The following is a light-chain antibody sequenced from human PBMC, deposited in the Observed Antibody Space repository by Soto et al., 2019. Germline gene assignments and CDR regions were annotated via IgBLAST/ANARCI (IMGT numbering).Light chain of an antibody. CDR1: LGISHY. V-gene: IGKV1-17*03. Sequence: DIQMTQSPSAMSASVGDRVSITCRASLGISHYLAWFQQKPGKAPRRLIYAASSLDSGVPSRFSGSGSGTEFTLTISSLQPEDFATYYCLQHKSYPRTFGQGTKLEIK. CDR2: AAS. CDR3: LQHKSYPRT. J-gene: IGKJ2*01.